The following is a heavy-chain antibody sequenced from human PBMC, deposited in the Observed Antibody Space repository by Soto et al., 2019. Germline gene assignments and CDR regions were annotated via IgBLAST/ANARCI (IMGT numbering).Heavy chain of an antibody. CDR1: GGSISNYF. J-gene: IGHJ4*02. Sequence: SETLSLTCGVSGGSISNYFCNWIRQPAGKGLEWIGRIDNSGSTNYNPSLKSRITMSADTSRNQFSLKLNSVTAADTAVYYCARGGQDFWSGPFDYWGQGALVTVSS. CDR2: IDNSGST. D-gene: IGHD3-3*01. CDR3: ARGGQDFWSGPFDY. V-gene: IGHV4-4*07.